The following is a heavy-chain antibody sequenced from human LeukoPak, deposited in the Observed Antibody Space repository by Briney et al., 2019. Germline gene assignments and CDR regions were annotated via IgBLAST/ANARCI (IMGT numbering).Heavy chain of an antibody. Sequence: PGGSLRLSCEASGFTFNNYAMTWVRQAPGKGLEWVSPISAGGGDIFYADFLRGRFTISRDSSKSTLYLYMNGLRADDTAVYYCSKDLRGGNDYRDYDYYYYGIDVWGQGTTVTVSS. CDR2: ISAGGGDI. CDR1: GFTFNNYA. CDR3: SKDLRGGNDYRDYDYYYYGIDV. J-gene: IGHJ6*02. D-gene: IGHD4-17*01. V-gene: IGHV3-23*01.